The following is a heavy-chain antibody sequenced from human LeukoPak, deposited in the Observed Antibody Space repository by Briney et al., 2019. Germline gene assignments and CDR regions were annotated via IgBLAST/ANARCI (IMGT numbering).Heavy chain of an antibody. D-gene: IGHD3-10*01. CDR2: ISGSGGST. CDR3: AKEGISGSADYYYYGMDV. J-gene: IGHJ6*02. V-gene: IGHV3-23*01. CDR1: GFTFSSYA. Sequence: GGSLRLSCAASGFTFSSYAMSWVRQAPGKGLEWVSAISGSGGSTYYADSVKGRFTISRDNSKNTLYLQMNSLRAEDTAVYYCAKEGISGSADYYYYGMDVWGQGSRVTVSS.